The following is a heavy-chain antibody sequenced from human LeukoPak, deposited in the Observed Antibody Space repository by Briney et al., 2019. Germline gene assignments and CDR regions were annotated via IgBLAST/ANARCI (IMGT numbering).Heavy chain of an antibody. D-gene: IGHD4-17*01. V-gene: IGHV3-74*01. Sequence: GGSLRLSCAASGSTFSSYGIHWVRQAPGKGLVWLSRISSDGSSTNYADSVKGRFTISRDNAKNTLYLQMNSLRAEDTAVYYCARDYGEGGYYFDYWGQGTLVTVSS. CDR1: GSTFSSYG. CDR3: ARDYGEGGYYFDY. CDR2: ISSDGSST. J-gene: IGHJ4*02.